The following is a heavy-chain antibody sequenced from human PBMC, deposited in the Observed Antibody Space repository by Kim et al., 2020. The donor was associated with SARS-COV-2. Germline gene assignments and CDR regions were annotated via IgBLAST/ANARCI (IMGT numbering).Heavy chain of an antibody. Sequence: GGSLRLSCAASGFTFSSYNMNWVRQAPGKGLEWVSSISTSSSYIYYADSVKGRFTISRDNAKNSLYLQMNGLRAEDTAVYFCARRFGSGAFDIWGQGTMVTVSS. D-gene: IGHD2-15*01. J-gene: IGHJ3*02. CDR3: ARRFGSGAFDI. CDR2: ISTSSSYI. V-gene: IGHV3-21*01. CDR1: GFTFSSYN.